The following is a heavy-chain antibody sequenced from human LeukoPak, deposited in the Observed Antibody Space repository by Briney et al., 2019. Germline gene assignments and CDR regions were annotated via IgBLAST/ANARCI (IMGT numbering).Heavy chain of an antibody. V-gene: IGHV3-23*01. CDR2: IGGRDSGT. J-gene: IGHJ4*02. Sequence: HAGGSLRLSCAASGFIFSNYAMSWVRQAPGKGLEWVSAIGGRDSGTYYADSGRGRLTVSRDDPKNTLYLQMNTPRAEDTAVYYCAKWGDYDILTGYYDSDYWGQGTLVTVSS. CDR1: GFIFSNYA. CDR3: AKWGDYDILTGYYDSDY. D-gene: IGHD3-9*01.